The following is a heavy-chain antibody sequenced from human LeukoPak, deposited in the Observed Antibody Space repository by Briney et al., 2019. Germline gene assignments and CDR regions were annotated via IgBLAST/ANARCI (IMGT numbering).Heavy chain of an antibody. Sequence: GGSLRLSCAASGFTFSSYGMHWVRQAPGKGLEWVAVIWYGGSNKYYADSVKGRFTISRDNSKNTLYLQMNSLRAEDTAVYYCAKGADFWSGYFDYWGQGTLVTASS. CDR2: IWYGGSNK. CDR3: AKGADFWSGYFDY. CDR1: GFTFSSYG. D-gene: IGHD3-3*01. J-gene: IGHJ4*02. V-gene: IGHV3-30*02.